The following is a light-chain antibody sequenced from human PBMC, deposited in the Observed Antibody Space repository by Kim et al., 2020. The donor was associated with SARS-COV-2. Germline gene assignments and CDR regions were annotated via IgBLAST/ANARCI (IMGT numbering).Light chain of an antibody. CDR1: QSVSSN. Sequence: LSPGERAPLSCRASQSVSSNLAWYQQRPGQAPRLLIYGASRRATGIPDRFSGSGSGTDFTLTISRLEPEDFAVYYCQQYDGTSPLTFGQGTKLEI. J-gene: IGKJ2*01. CDR2: GAS. CDR3: QQYDGTSPLT. V-gene: IGKV3-20*01.